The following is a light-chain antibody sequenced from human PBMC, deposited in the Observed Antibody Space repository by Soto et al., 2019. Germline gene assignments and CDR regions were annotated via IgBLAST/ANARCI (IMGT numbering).Light chain of an antibody. CDR3: HQYHNWT. Sequence: EIVMTQSPATLSVSPGERATLSCRASQSVSSKVAWYQQKPGQAPRLLIYDASTRATGIPARFSGRGSGTEFTLTISSLQSEDFAVYSCHQYHNWTFGQGTKV. V-gene: IGKV3-15*01. J-gene: IGKJ1*01. CDR2: DAS. CDR1: QSVSSK.